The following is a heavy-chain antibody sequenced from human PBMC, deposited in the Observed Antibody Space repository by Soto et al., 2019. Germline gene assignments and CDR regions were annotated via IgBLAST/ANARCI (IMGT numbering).Heavy chain of an antibody. V-gene: IGHV4-34*01. CDR2: INHSGST. CDR1: GGSFSGYY. Sequence: SETLSLTCAVYGGSFSGYYWSWIRQPPGKGLEWIGEINHSGSTNYNPSLKSRVTISVDTSKNQFSLKLSSVTAADTAVYYCASGSPVWFGESPLLGFDPWGQGTLVTVSS. CDR3: ASGSPVWFGESPLLGFDP. D-gene: IGHD3-10*01. J-gene: IGHJ5*02.